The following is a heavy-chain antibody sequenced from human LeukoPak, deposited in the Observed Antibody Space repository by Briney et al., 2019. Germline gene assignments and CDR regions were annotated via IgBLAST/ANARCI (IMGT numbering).Heavy chain of an antibody. CDR1: GYRFTSYW. CDR2: IYPGDSDT. D-gene: IGHD3-22*01. Sequence: HGESLQISCKGSGYRFTSYWIGWVRQMPGKGLEWMGIIYPGDSDTRYSPSFQGQVTISADKSISTAYLQWSSLKASDTAMYYCARSVYDIIGYYLDWFDPWGEGTLVTVSS. CDR3: ARSVYDIIGYYLDWFDP. V-gene: IGHV5-51*01. J-gene: IGHJ5*02.